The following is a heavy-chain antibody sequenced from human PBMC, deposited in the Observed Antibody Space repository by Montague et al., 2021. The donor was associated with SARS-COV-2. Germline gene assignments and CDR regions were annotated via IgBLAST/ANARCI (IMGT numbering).Heavy chain of an antibody. D-gene: IGHD4-23*01. CDR3: VREHPYGGPRGALDI. V-gene: IGHV4-59*01. Sequence: SETLSLTCTVSGGSITGYYWSWLRRPPGKRLEWIAYIYDGGAVNYNPSLGSRVTISTDTSKNQLSLKLNSVTAADTAVYYCVREHPYGGPRGALDIWGQGTVVTVSS. J-gene: IGHJ3*02. CDR1: GGSITGYY. CDR2: IYDGGAV.